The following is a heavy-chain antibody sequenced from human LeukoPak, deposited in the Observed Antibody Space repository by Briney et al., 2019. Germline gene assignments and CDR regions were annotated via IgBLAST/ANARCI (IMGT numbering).Heavy chain of an antibody. J-gene: IGHJ3*01. D-gene: IGHD1/OR15-1a*01. CDR3: ARRNTEVPDTLPLNAFDV. V-gene: IGHV4-39*01. CDR2: MFYSGST. CDR1: GGSMKTPSHY. Sequence: SETLSLTCSASGGSMKTPSHYWDWIRQSPGKGLEWIGSMFYSGSTYFNPSLRRRVIISGDTSTNQISLSLTSVTAADTAVYYCARRNTEVPDTLPLNAFDVWGQGAKVIVSS.